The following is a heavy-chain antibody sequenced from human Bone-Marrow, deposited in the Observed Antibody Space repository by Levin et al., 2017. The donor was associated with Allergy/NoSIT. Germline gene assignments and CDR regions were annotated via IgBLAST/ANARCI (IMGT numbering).Heavy chain of an antibody. CDR1: GYSFTSYW. Sequence: HGESLKISCKGSGYSFTSYWISWVRQMPGKGLEWMGRIDPSDSYTNYSPSFQGHVTISADKSISTAYLQWSSLKASDTAMYYCAIAAVPAVVTSYYYYMDVWGKGTTVTVSS. CDR3: AIAAVPAVVTSYYYYMDV. CDR2: IDPSDSYT. V-gene: IGHV5-10-1*01. D-gene: IGHD2-2*01. J-gene: IGHJ6*03.